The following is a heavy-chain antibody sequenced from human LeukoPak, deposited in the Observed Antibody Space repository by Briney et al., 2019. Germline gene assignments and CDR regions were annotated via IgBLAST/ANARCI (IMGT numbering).Heavy chain of an antibody. CDR3: GTDSSGWLGRWFDP. Sequence: PSETLSLTCAVYGGSFSGYYWSWIRQPPGKGLEWIGEINHSGSTNYNPSLKSRVTISVDTSKNQFSLKLSSVTAADTAVYYCGTDSSGWLGRWFDPWGQGTLVTVSS. D-gene: IGHD6-19*01. J-gene: IGHJ5*02. V-gene: IGHV4-34*01. CDR2: INHSGST. CDR1: GGSFSGYY.